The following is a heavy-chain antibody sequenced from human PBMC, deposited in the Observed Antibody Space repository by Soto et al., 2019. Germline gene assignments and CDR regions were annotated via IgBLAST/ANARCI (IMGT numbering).Heavy chain of an antibody. CDR1: GFTFSDYY. J-gene: IGHJ6*02. Sequence: QVQLVESGGGLVKPGGSLRLSCAASGFTFSDYYMSWIRQVPGKGLEWVSHITGSGSTKYYADSVKGRFTISRDNAKNSVFLQMNSPRAEDTAVYYCAREWGSSYSYYYGMDVWGQGTTVNVSS. D-gene: IGHD6-6*01. V-gene: IGHV3-11*01. CDR2: ITGSGSTK. CDR3: AREWGSSYSYYYGMDV.